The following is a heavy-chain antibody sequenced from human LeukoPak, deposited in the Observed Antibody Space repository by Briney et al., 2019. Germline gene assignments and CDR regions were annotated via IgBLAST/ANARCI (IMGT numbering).Heavy chain of an antibody. CDR1: GYTFTSYD. V-gene: IGHV1-8*01. CDR3: ARGGLAVAGTLTYYYGMDV. Sequence: GASVRVSCKASGYTFTSYDINWVRQATGQGLEWMGWMNPNSGNTGYAQKFQGRVTMTRNTSISTAYMELSSMRSEDPAVYYCARGGLAVAGTLTYYYGMDVWTQGTTVTVSS. J-gene: IGHJ6*02. CDR2: MNPNSGNT. D-gene: IGHD6-19*01.